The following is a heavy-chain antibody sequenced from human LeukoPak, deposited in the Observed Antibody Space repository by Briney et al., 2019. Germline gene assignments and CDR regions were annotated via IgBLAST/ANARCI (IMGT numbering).Heavy chain of an antibody. D-gene: IGHD3-3*01. CDR2: ISYDGGKT. V-gene: IGHV3-30-3*01. J-gene: IGHJ4*02. Sequence: GGSLRLSCAASGFIFGGYAMHWVRQAPGKGPQWLAVISYDGGKTYYADSVEGRFTISRDNSKSTVYLEINSLRSEDTAIYYCARGFNDFWSGSQLEYWGQGTLVTVSS. CDR3: ARGFNDFWSGSQLEY. CDR1: GFIFGGYA.